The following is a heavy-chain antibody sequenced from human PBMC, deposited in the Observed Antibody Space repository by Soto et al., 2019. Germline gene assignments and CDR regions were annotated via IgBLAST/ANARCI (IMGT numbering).Heavy chain of an antibody. CDR3: AHFASLCSSTSCLAHYYYYYYMDV. CDR2: IYWDDDK. V-gene: IGHV2-5*02. CDR1: GFSLSTSGVG. J-gene: IGHJ6*03. D-gene: IGHD2-2*01. Sequence: SGPTLVKPTQTLTLTCTFSGFSLSTSGVGVGWIRQPPGKALEWLALIYWDDDKRYSPSLKSRLTITKDTSKNQVVLTMTNMDPVDTATYYCAHFASLCSSTSCLAHYYYYYYMDVWGKGTTVTVSS.